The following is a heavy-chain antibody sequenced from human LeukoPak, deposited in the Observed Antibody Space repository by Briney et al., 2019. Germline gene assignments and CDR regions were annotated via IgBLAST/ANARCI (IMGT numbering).Heavy chain of an antibody. CDR1: GGSISSGSYY. J-gene: IGHJ6*02. CDR2: IYTSGST. Sequence: SRTLSLTCTVSGGSISSGSYYWSWIRQPAGRGLEWIGRIYTSGSTNYNPALKSRVTISVDTSKNQFSLKLSSVTAADTAVYYCARESPDRPPYYHYGMDVWGQGTTVTVSS. CDR3: ARESPDRPPYYHYGMDV. V-gene: IGHV4-61*02.